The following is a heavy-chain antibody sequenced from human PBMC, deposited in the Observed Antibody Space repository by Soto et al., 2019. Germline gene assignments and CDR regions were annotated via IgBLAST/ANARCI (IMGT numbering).Heavy chain of an antibody. V-gene: IGHV4-39*01. CDR3: VRCDYGYGMDV. CDR2: IFYSGST. J-gene: IGHJ6*02. CDR1: GGSISSRTHY. Sequence: QLQLQESGPGLVKPSETLSLSCTVSGGSISSRTHYWGWTRQPPGKGLEWIGSIFYSGSTYYNPSLKSRVTISVDTSKNQFSLKLSSVTAADTAVYYCVRCDYGYGMDVWGQGTTVTVSS. D-gene: IGHD4-17*01.